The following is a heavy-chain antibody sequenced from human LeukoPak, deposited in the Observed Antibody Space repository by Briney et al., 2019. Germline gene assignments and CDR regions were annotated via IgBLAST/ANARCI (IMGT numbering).Heavy chain of an antibody. Sequence: GASVRVSCKASGYTFTDYYMHWVRQAPGQGLEWMGWINPSSGGANYAQNFQCRISMTRDTSISTAYMELSSLRSDDTAVYYCARDPYSSGWYREDYWGQGTLVTVSS. V-gene: IGHV1-2*02. CDR2: INPSSGGA. D-gene: IGHD6-19*01. CDR3: ARDPYSSGWYREDY. CDR1: GYTFTDYY. J-gene: IGHJ4*02.